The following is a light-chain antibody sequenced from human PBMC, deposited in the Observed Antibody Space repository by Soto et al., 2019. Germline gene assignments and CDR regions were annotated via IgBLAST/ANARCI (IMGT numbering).Light chain of an antibody. CDR3: KSYAGSNTYV. J-gene: IGLJ1*01. CDR1: KNDIGVYDF. CDR2: EVV. Sequence: QSVLTQPSSASGSPGQSVTISCTGTKNDIGVYDFVSWYQHHPGKAPRLIIYEVVQRPAGGPDRFSGSKSGNTASLTVSGLQAADEADYFCKSYAGSNTYVFGSGTKVTVL. V-gene: IGLV2-8*01.